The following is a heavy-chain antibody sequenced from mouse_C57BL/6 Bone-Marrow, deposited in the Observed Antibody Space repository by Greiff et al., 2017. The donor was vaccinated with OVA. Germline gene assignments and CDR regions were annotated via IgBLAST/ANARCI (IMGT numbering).Heavy chain of an antibody. D-gene: IGHD2-1*01. V-gene: IGHV3-6*01. CDR3: AGGNPYYAMDY. CDR2: ISYDGSN. Sequence: ESGPGLVKPSQSLSLTCSVTGYSITSGYYWNWIRQFPGNKLEWMGYISYDGSNNYNPSLKNRISITRDTSKNQFFLKLNSVTTEDTATYYCAGGNPYYAMDYWGQGTSVTVSS. CDR1: GYSITSGYY. J-gene: IGHJ4*01.